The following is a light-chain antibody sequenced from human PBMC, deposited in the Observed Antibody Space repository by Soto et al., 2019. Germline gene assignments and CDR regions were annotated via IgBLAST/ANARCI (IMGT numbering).Light chain of an antibody. CDR3: MQRIEFPLT. Sequence: DIVMTQTPLSLPVTPGEPASISCGSSQSLLDSDDGNTYLDWYLHKPGQSPQLLIYTVSYRASGVPDRFSGSWSGTDFTLKISRVEAEDVGVYYCMQRIEFPLTFGGGTKVEIK. V-gene: IGKV2-40*01. CDR1: QSLLDSDDGNTY. CDR2: TVS. J-gene: IGKJ4*01.